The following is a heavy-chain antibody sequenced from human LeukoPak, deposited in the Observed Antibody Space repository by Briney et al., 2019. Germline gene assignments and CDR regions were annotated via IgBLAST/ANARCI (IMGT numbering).Heavy chain of an antibody. Sequence: GGSLRLSCATSGFIFSTYSLNWVRQAPGKGLEWVSSITGSSNFIYYADSVKGRLTISRDNAKNSLFLQMNSLRAEDTAMYYCARSEDYCSGGSCYAHWGQGILVTVSS. CDR2: ITGSSNFI. CDR1: GFIFSTYS. CDR3: ARSEDYCSGGSCYAH. D-gene: IGHD2-15*01. J-gene: IGHJ4*02. V-gene: IGHV3-21*06.